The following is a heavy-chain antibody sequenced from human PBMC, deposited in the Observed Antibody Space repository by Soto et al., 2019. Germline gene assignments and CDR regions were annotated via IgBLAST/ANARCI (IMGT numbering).Heavy chain of an antibody. CDR2: IYYSGST. Sequence: PSETLSLTCTVSGGSISSYYWSWIRQPPGKGLEWIGYIYYSGSTNYNPSLKSRVTISVDTSKNQFSLKLSSVTAADTAVYYCGRDEMGGATGGSINGLAPWGQGPLVPVSS. CDR3: GRDEMGGATGGSINGLAP. CDR1: GGSISSYY. V-gene: IGHV4-59*01. J-gene: IGHJ5*02. D-gene: IGHD1-26*01.